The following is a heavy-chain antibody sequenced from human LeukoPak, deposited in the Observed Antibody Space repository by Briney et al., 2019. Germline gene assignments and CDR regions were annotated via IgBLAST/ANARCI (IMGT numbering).Heavy chain of an antibody. CDR1: GLTFDDYA. CDR3: AKDQGASGWGAFDY. CDR2: ISGDGGTT. Sequence: GGSLRLSCAASGLTFDDYAMHWVRQAPGKGLEWVSLISGDGGTTYYADSVKGRFTISRDNYKTSLNLQMNSLRTEDTALYYCAKDQGASGWGAFDYWGQGTLVTVSS. V-gene: IGHV3-43*02. D-gene: IGHD6-19*01. J-gene: IGHJ4*02.